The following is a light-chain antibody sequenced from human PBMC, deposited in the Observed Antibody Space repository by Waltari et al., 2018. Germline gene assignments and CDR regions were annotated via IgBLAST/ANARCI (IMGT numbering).Light chain of an antibody. J-gene: IGKJ1*01. CDR1: QSVDGTY. CDR3: QQYSTSPGT. CDR2: GAS. Sequence: EIVLTQSPGTLSLSPGEMATLSCRASQSVDGTYLAWYQQKPGQAPRLHIYGASSRATGSPDRFSGSGSGTDFTLTISRLEPEDFAVYYCQQYSTSPGTFGQGTKVEVK. V-gene: IGKV3-20*01.